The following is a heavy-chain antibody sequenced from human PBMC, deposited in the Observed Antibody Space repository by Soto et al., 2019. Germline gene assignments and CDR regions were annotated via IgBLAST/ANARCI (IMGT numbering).Heavy chain of an antibody. CDR3: AKGGYYESSGYIDY. CDR2: ILYDGSYK. V-gene: IGHV3-30*18. Sequence: PGESLKISCAASGFTFSSYGMHWVRQAPGKGLEWVAVILYDGSYKYYADSVKGRFTISRDNSKNTLYLQMNSLRAEDTAVYYCAKGGYYESSGYIDYWGQGTLVTVSS. J-gene: IGHJ4*02. D-gene: IGHD3-22*01. CDR1: GFTFSSYG.